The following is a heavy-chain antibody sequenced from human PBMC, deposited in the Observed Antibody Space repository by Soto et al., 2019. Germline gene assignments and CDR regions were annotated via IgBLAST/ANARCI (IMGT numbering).Heavy chain of an antibody. Sequence: GGSLRLSCAACGFTVSSYGMHWVRQAPGKGLEWVAVISYDGSNKYYADSVKGRFTISRDNSKNTLYLQMNSLRAEDTAVYYCAKDLRKHYYDSSGLGAFDIWGQGTTVTVSS. D-gene: IGHD3-22*01. CDR3: AKDLRKHYYDSSGLGAFDI. V-gene: IGHV3-30*18. J-gene: IGHJ3*02. CDR2: ISYDGSNK. CDR1: GFTVSSYG.